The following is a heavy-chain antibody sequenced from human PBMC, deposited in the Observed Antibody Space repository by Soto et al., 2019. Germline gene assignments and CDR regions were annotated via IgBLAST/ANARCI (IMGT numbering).Heavy chain of an antibody. CDR1: GFTFSSYG. CDR2: IWYDGSNK. Sequence: QVQLVESGGGVVQPGRSLRLSCAASGFTFSSYGMHWVRQAPGKGLEWVAVIWYDGSNKYYADSVKGRFTISRDNSKNTLYLQMNSRIAEDTAVYYCAREGRGEAFDIWGQGTMVTVSS. D-gene: IGHD3-16*01. J-gene: IGHJ3*02. V-gene: IGHV3-33*01. CDR3: AREGRGEAFDI.